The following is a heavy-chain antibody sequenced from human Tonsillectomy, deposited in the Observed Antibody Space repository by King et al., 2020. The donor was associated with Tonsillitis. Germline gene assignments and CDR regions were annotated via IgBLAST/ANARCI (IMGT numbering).Heavy chain of an antibody. J-gene: IGHJ6*02. D-gene: IGHD3-3*01. CDR1: GFTFSSYA. V-gene: IGHV3-30-3*01. CDR3: ARGNDFGHRYGMDV. CDR2: ISYDGSNK. Sequence: VQLVESGGGVVQPGRSLRLSCAASGFTFSSYAIHWVRQAPGKGLEWVAVISYDGSNKYYADSVKGRFTISRDNSKNMLSLQMNILRVEDTAVYYCARGNDFGHRYGMDVWGQGTTVTVSS.